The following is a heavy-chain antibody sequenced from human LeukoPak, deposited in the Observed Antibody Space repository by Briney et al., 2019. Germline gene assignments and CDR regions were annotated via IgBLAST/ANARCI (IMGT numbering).Heavy chain of an antibody. D-gene: IGHD3-10*01. CDR2: ISWNSGSI. CDR1: GFTFSSYA. CDR3: AKAGGDGSGSYSDY. V-gene: IGHV3-9*01. J-gene: IGHJ4*02. Sequence: SLRLSCAASGFTFSSYAMSWVRQAPGKGLEWVSGISWNSGSIGYADSVKGRFTISRDNAKNSLYLQMNSLRAEDTALYHCAKAGGDGSGSYSDYWGQGTLVTVSS.